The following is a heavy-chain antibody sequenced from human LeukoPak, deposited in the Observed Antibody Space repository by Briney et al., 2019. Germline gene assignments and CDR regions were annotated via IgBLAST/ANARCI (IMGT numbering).Heavy chain of an antibody. CDR1: GFTFSSYA. CDR2: ISYDGSNK. Sequence: GGSLRLSCAASGFTFSSYAMHWVRQAPGKGLEWVAVISYDGSNKYYADSVKGRFTISRDNSKNTLYLQMNSLRAEDTAVYYCARGRLGKFTETFDYWGQGTLVTVSS. V-gene: IGHV3-30-3*01. CDR3: ARGRLGKFTETFDY. D-gene: IGHD3-16*01. J-gene: IGHJ4*02.